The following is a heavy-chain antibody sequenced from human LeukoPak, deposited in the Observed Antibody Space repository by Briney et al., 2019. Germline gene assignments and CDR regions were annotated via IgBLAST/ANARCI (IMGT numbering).Heavy chain of an antibody. Sequence: KTGGSLRLSCAASGFIFSDYYMGWIRQAPGKRLEWVSYISNRNSIIYYADSVKGRFTISRDNAKNSLYLQMNSLRAEDTAVYYCARGQLTGDDELFDYWGQGTLVTVSS. CDR3: ARGQLTGDDELFDY. CDR1: GFIFSDYY. J-gene: IGHJ4*02. CDR2: ISNRNSII. D-gene: IGHD7-27*01. V-gene: IGHV3-11*04.